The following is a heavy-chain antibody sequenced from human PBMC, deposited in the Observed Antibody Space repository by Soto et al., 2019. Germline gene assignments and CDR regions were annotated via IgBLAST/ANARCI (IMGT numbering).Heavy chain of an antibody. CDR3: ARDSRVRVAAAGTENFDY. V-gene: IGHV3-48*01. Sequence: GGSLRLSCAASGFTFSSYSMNWVRQAPGKGLEWVSYISSSSSTIYYADSVKGRFTISRDNAKNSLYLQMNSLRAEDTAVYYCARDSRVRVAAAGTENFDYWGQGTLVTVSS. CDR2: ISSSSSTI. D-gene: IGHD6-13*01. CDR1: GFTFSSYS. J-gene: IGHJ4*02.